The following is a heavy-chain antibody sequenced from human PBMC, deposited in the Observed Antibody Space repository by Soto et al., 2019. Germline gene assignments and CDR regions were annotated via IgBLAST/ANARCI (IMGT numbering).Heavy chain of an antibody. CDR2: IIPIFGTA. J-gene: IGHJ5*02. D-gene: IGHD3-22*01. V-gene: IGHV1-69*12. CDR3: ARDRGPSSGYYPYWFDP. CDR1: GGTFSSYA. Sequence: QVQLVQSGAEVKKPGSSVKVSCKVSGGTFSSYAITWVRQAPGQGLEWMGGIIPIFGTANYAQKFQGRVTMPADESTSTAYRELSSLRSEDTAVYYCARDRGPSSGYYPYWFDPWGQGTLVTVSS.